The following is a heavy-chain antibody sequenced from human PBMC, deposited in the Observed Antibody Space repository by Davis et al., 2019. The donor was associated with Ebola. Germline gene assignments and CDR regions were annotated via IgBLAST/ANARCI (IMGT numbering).Heavy chain of an antibody. J-gene: IGHJ4*02. Sequence: GESLKISCAASGFTFSSYSMNWVRQAPGKGLEWVANIKQDGSEKYYVDSVKGRFTISRDNAKNSLYLQMNSLRAEDTAVYYCARGRWYLDYWGQGTLVTVSS. CDR3: ARGRWYLDY. CDR2: IKQDGSEK. D-gene: IGHD1-14*01. CDR1: GFTFSSYS. V-gene: IGHV3-7*03.